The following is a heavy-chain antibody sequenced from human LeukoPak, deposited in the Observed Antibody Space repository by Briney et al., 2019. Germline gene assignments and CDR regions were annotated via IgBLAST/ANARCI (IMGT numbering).Heavy chain of an antibody. Sequence: ASVKVSCKASGYTFTSYGISWVRQAPGQGLEWMGWISAYNGNTNYAQKLQGRVTMTTDTSTSTAYMELRSLRSDDTAVYYCARGGDSSSWYGAHYYYMDVWGKGTTVTISS. CDR1: GYTFTSYG. V-gene: IGHV1-18*01. J-gene: IGHJ6*03. CDR3: ARGGDSSSWYGAHYYYMDV. D-gene: IGHD6-13*01. CDR2: ISAYNGNT.